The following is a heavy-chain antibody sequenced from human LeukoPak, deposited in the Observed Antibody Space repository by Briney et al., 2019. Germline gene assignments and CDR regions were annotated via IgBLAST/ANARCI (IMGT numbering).Heavy chain of an antibody. D-gene: IGHD4-17*01. CDR3: ATTDYGPDY. CDR2: ISGSGGST. V-gene: IGHV3-23*01. CDR1: GFTFSSYA. J-gene: IGHJ4*02. Sequence: GGSLRLSCAASGFTFSSYAMSWVRQAPGKGLEWVSAISGSGGSTYYADSVKGRFTISRDNSKNTLYLRMNSLRAEDTAAYYCATTDYGPDYWGQGTLVTVSS.